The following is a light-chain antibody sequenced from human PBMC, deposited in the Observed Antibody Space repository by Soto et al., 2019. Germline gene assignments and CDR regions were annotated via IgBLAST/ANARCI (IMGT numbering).Light chain of an antibody. Sequence: QSVLTQSRSVSGSPGQSVTISCTGTSNDVGAYNLVSWYQQHPGKAPKLMIYDVNKRPSGVPDRFSGSKSGNTASLTISGLQAEDEADYHCCSYAGTYTWVFGGGTKVTVL. CDR3: CSYAGTYTWV. J-gene: IGLJ3*02. CDR1: SNDVGAYNL. V-gene: IGLV2-11*01. CDR2: DVN.